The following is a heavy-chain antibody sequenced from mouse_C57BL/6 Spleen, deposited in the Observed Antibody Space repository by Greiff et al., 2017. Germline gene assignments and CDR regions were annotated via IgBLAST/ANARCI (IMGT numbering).Heavy chain of an antibody. CDR1: GYTFTGYW. CDR2: ILPGSGST. V-gene: IGHV1-9*01. J-gene: IGHJ4*01. CDR3: ASGGIYYDSLSMDY. D-gene: IGHD2-4*01. Sequence: QVQLKESGAELMKPGASVKLSCKATGYTFTGYWIEWVKQRPGHGLEWIGEILPGSGSTNYTEKFKGKATFTADTSSNTAYMQLSSLTTEDSAIYYCASGGIYYDSLSMDYWGQGTSVTVSS.